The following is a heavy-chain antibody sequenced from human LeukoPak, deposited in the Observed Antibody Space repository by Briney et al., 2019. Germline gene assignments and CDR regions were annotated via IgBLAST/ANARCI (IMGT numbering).Heavy chain of an antibody. CDR3: ARGDLGYCSGGSCYGDWFDP. J-gene: IGHJ5*02. CDR2: INHSGST. V-gene: IGHV4-30-4*08. D-gene: IGHD2-15*01. CDR1: GGSITSGDYY. Sequence: SQTLSLTCTVSGGSITSGDYYWSWIRQPPGKGLEWIGEINHSGSTNYNPSLKSRVTISVDTSKNQFSLKLSSVTAADTAVYYCARGDLGYCSGGSCYGDWFDPWGQGTLVTVSS.